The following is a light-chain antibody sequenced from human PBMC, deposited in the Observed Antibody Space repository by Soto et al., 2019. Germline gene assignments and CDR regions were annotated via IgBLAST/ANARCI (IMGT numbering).Light chain of an antibody. Sequence: EIVMTQSPATLSVSPGERATLSCRSSQSVSSNLAWYQQKPGQAPRLLIYGASTRATGIPARFSGSGSGKECTLTISSLQSEDFAVYYWQQYNDWPLTFGGGSQVEIE. CDR1: QSVSSN. V-gene: IGKV3-15*01. J-gene: IGKJ4*01. CDR3: QQYNDWPLT. CDR2: GAS.